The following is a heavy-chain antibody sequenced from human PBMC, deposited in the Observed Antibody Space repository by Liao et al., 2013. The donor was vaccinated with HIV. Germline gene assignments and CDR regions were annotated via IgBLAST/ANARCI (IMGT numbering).Heavy chain of an antibody. CDR3: ARDRPYISGSYPLDY. CDR2: IYTSGST. D-gene: IGHD3-10*01. J-gene: IGHJ4*02. Sequence: QVQLQESGPGLVKPSETLSLTCTVSGGSISSYYWSWIRQPAGKGLEWIGRIYTSGSTNYNPSLKSRVTMSVDTSKKQFSLKLSSVTAADTAVYYCARDRPYISGSYPLDYWGQGTLVTVSS. CDR1: GGSISSYY. V-gene: IGHV4-4*07.